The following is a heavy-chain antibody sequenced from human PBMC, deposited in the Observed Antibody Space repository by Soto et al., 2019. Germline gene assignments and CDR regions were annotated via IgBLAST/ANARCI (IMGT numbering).Heavy chain of an antibody. Sequence: PGGSLRLSCAASGFTFSSYGMHWVRQAPGKGLEWVAVIWYDGSNKYYADSVKGRFTISRDNSKNTLYLQMNSLRAEDTAVYYCARGFYDSSGYRLFDYWGQGTLVTVSS. D-gene: IGHD3-22*01. CDR1: GFTFSSYG. J-gene: IGHJ4*02. CDR3: ARGFYDSSGYRLFDY. CDR2: IWYDGSNK. V-gene: IGHV3-33*01.